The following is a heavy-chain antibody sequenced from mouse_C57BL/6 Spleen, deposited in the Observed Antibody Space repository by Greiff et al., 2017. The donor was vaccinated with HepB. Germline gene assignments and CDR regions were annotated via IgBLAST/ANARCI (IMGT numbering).Heavy chain of an antibody. Sequence: ESGPGLVKPSQSLSLTCSVTGYSITSGYYWNWIRQFPGNKLEWMGYISYDGSNNYNPSLKNRISITRDTSKNQFFLKLNSVTTEDTATYYCAREITTVVAPSYWYFDVWGTGTTVTVSS. D-gene: IGHD1-1*01. V-gene: IGHV3-6*01. CDR2: ISYDGSN. CDR3: AREITTVVAPSYWYFDV. CDR1: GYSITSGYY. J-gene: IGHJ1*03.